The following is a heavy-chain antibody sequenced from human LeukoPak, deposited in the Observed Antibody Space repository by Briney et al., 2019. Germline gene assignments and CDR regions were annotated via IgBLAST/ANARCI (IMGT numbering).Heavy chain of an antibody. Sequence: GESLKISCRGSGYSFTSYWIGWVRQMPGKGLEWMGIIYPGNSDTRYSPSFQGQVTISADKSISTAYLQWSSLKASDTAMYYCARHTGGSGSYYGYSYYYMDVWGKGTTVTVSS. CDR2: IYPGNSDT. CDR3: ARHTGGSGSYYGYSYYYMDV. CDR1: GYSFTSYW. J-gene: IGHJ6*03. V-gene: IGHV5-51*01. D-gene: IGHD3-10*01.